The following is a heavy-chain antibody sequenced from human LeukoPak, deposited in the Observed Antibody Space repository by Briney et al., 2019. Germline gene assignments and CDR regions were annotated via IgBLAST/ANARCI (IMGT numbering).Heavy chain of an antibody. Sequence: GGSLRLSCAASGFTFSSYSMNWVRQAPGKGLEWVSSISSSSSYIYYADSVKGRFTISRDNAKNSLYLQMNRLRAEDTPVYYCARDASSGMTYYYDSSSYWGQGTLVTVSS. D-gene: IGHD3-22*01. J-gene: IGHJ4*02. V-gene: IGHV3-21*04. CDR2: ISSSSSYI. CDR1: GFTFSSYS. CDR3: ARDASSGMTYYYDSSSY.